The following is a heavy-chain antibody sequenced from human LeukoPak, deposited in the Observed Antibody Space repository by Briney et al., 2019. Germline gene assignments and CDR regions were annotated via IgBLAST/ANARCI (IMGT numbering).Heavy chain of an antibody. V-gene: IGHV4-39*01. CDR3: ATSYYYDYRQIDY. D-gene: IGHD3-22*01. CDR2: IYYSGST. Sequence: PSETLSLTCTVSGDSISTSSYYWGWIRRPPGKGLEWLGSIYYSGSTFYNPSLKSRVTISVDTSKNQFSLHLYSVTAADTAVFYCATSYYYDYRQIDYWGQGTLVTVSS. CDR1: GDSISTSSYY. J-gene: IGHJ4*02.